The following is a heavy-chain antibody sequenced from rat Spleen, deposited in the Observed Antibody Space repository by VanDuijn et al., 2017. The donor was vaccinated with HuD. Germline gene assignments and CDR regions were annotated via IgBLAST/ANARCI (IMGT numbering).Heavy chain of an antibody. CDR2: INTDGVRT. J-gene: IGHJ3*01. CDR1: GFTFNNYW. CDR3: TRGWLSPYNWFAY. Sequence: EVQLVESGGGLVQPGRSLKLSCVASGFTFNNYWMTWIRQAPTKGLERVASINTDGVRTFYSDSVKGRFTISRDNAENTVYLQMNSLRSEDTATYYCTRGWLSPYNWFAYWGQGTLVTVSS. V-gene: IGHV5-31*01. D-gene: IGHD1-12*03.